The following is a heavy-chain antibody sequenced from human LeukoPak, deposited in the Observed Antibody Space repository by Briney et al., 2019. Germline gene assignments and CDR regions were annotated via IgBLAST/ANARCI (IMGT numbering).Heavy chain of an antibody. CDR3: SRGYGGRYFDY. Sequence: PSQTLSLTCTVSGGSISSGGYYWSWIRQHPGKGLEWIGYIYYSGSTYYNPSLKSRVTISVYTSKNQFSLKLSSVTAADTAVYYCSRGYGGRYFDYWGQGTLVTVSS. J-gene: IGHJ4*02. D-gene: IGHD4-23*01. V-gene: IGHV4-31*03. CDR2: IYYSGST. CDR1: GGSISSGGYY.